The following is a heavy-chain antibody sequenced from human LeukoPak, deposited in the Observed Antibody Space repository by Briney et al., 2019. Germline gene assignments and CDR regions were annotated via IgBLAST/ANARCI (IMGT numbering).Heavy chain of an antibody. Sequence: GGSLRLSCAASGFTFNSYAMSWVRQAPGKGLELISAISSGGVTHYADSVKGRFTVSRDNSKNTLYLHMNGLRAEDTAVYYCAKGHHVYGDSTYYYYGLDVWGQGTTVTVSS. D-gene: IGHD4-17*01. CDR1: GFTFNSYA. CDR3: AKGHHVYGDSTYYYYGLDV. CDR2: ISSGGVT. J-gene: IGHJ6*02. V-gene: IGHV3-23*01.